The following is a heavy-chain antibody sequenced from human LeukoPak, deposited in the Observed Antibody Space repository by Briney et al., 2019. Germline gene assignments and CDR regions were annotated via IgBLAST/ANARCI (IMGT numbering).Heavy chain of an antibody. CDR3: ARGGPLLLWFGELPDHDAFDI. Sequence: ASVKVSCKASGYTFTSYYMHWVRQAPGQGLEWMGIINPSGGSTSYAQKFQGRVTITRDTSTSTVYMELSSLRSEDTAVYYCARGGPLLLWFGELPDHDAFDIWGQGTMVTVSS. V-gene: IGHV1-46*01. D-gene: IGHD3-10*01. J-gene: IGHJ3*02. CDR2: INPSGGST. CDR1: GYTFTSYY.